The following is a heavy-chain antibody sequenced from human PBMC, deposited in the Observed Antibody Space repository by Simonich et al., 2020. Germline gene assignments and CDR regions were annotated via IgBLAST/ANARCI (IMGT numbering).Heavy chain of an antibody. D-gene: IGHD1-26*01. CDR1: GFTFSSYA. J-gene: IGHJ3*02. Sequence: QVQLVASGGGVVQPGSSLRLSCAASGFTFSSYAMHWVRQAPGKGLEGVAVISYDGSNKYYADAVKGRFTISRDNSKNTLYLQMNSLRAEDTAVYYCAREGAGNDAFDIWGQGTMVTVSS. CDR2: ISYDGSNK. CDR3: AREGAGNDAFDI. V-gene: IGHV3-30*07.